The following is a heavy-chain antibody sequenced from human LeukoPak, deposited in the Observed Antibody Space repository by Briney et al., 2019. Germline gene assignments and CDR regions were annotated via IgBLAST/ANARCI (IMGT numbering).Heavy chain of an antibody. V-gene: IGHV3-30*18. CDR3: AKETGDYIDY. D-gene: IGHD1-14*01. CDR1: GFTFSSFG. CDR2: ISYDGSNE. Sequence: GRSLTLSFAASGFTFSSFGMHWVGQAPGKGLEGVAVISYDGSNEYYADSVKGRFTISRDNSKNTLYLQMNSLRAEETAVYFCAKETGDYIDYWGQGTLVSVSS. J-gene: IGHJ4*02.